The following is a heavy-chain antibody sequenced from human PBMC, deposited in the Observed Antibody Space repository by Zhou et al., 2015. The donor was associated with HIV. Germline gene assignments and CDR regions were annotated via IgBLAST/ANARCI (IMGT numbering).Heavy chain of an antibody. V-gene: IGHV1-69*09. CDR3: AREAYCTHTVCPRYYYYGMDV. CDR1: GGTFSDSD. J-gene: IGHJ6*02. CDR2: ITPIFDME. D-gene: IGHD2-8*01. Sequence: QVQLVQSGTEVKKPGSSVKVSCKASGGTFSDSDISWVRQAPGQGLEWMGRITPIFDMENLAQKFRGRLTITADKSAGAAYMELSSLRSEDAAVYYCAREAYCTHTVCPRYYYYGMDVWGQGTTVTVSS.